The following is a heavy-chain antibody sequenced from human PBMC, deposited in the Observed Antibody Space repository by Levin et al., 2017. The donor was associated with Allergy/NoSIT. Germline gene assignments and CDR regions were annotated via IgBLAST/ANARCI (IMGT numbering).Heavy chain of an antibody. CDR2: ISWNSGII. Sequence: GGSLRLSCSASGFTFSDYAMSWVRQAPGKGLEWVSSISWNSGIIGYADSVKGRFTISRDNAKNSLFLQMDSLRPEDTALYYCARNSEYYYYYMDVWGKGTTVTVSS. CDR1: GFTFSDYA. J-gene: IGHJ6*03. D-gene: IGHD1-1*01. CDR3: ARNSEYYYYYMDV. V-gene: IGHV3-9*01.